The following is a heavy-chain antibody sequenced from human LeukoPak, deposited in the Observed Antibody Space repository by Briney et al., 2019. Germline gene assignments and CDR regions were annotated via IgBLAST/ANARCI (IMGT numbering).Heavy chain of an antibody. D-gene: IGHD2-21*01. CDR1: GYTFTGYY. V-gene: IGHV1-2*02. Sequence: ASVKVSCKASGYTFTGYYMHWVRQAPGQGLEWMGWINPNSGGTNYAHKFQGRVTMTRDTSISTAYMGLSRLRSDDTAVYYCARGLNVVVIAISYNWFDPWGQGTLVTVSS. J-gene: IGHJ5*02. CDR2: INPNSGGT. CDR3: ARGLNVVVIAISYNWFDP.